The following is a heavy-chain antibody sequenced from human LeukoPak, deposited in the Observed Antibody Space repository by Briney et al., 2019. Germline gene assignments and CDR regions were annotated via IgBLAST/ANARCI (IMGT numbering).Heavy chain of an antibody. V-gene: IGHV3-9*01. CDR3: AKDIRAAAGYYYGMDV. J-gene: IGHJ6*02. D-gene: IGHD6-13*01. CDR2: ISWNSGSI. Sequence: PGGSLRLSCAASGFTFGDYAMHWVRHAPGKGLEWVSGISWNSGSIGYADSVKGRFTISRDNAKNSLYLQMNSLRAEDTALYYCAKDIRAAAGYYYGMDVWGQGTTVTVSS. CDR1: GFTFGDYA.